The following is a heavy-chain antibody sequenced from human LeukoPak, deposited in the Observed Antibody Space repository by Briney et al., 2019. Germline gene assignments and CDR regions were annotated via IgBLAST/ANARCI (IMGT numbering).Heavy chain of an antibody. CDR2: ICQSGST. CDR3: ARRARTGTWYYFDY. V-gene: IGHV4-38-2*02. D-gene: IGHD1/OR15-1a*01. CDR1: GYSISSIHC. Sequence: SETLSLTCTVSGYSISSIHCWGWIRQPPGKGLEWIGSICQSGSTYYSPSLKSRVILSLDTSKNQFSLRLSSVTAADTAVYYCARRARTGTWYYFDYWGQGTLVTVSS. J-gene: IGHJ4*02.